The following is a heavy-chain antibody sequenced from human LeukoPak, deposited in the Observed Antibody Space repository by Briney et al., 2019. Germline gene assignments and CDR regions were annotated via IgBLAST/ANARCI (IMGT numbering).Heavy chain of an antibody. V-gene: IGHV1-2*06. D-gene: IGHD1-26*01. CDR2: INPNSGGT. CDR1: GYTFTGYY. Sequence: ASVKVSCKASGYTFTGYYMHWVRQAPGQGLEWMGRINPNSGGTNYAQKFQGRVTMTRDTSISTAYMKLSRLRSDDTAVYYCARVRSGSFFDYWGQGTLVTVSS. J-gene: IGHJ4*02. CDR3: ARVRSGSFFDY.